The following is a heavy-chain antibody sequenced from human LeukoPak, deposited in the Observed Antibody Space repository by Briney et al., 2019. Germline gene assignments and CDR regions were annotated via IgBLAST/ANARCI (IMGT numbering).Heavy chain of an antibody. V-gene: IGHV3-9*01. J-gene: IGHJ4*02. CDR3: AKVSSGRDYYDSSGYFDY. Sequence: AGGSLRLSCAASGFTFDDYAMHWVRQAPGKGLEWVSGISWNSGSIGYADYVKGRFTISRDNAKNSLYLQMNSLRAEDTALYYCAKVSSGRDYYDSSGYFDYWGQGTLVTVSS. CDR1: GFTFDDYA. CDR2: ISWNSGSI. D-gene: IGHD3-22*01.